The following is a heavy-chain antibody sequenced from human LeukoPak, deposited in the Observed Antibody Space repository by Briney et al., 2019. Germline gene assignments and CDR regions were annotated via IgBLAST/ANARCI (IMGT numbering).Heavy chain of an antibody. CDR3: ARRGDRSETTLVRSEPYDASDAFDI. V-gene: IGHV3-23*01. Sequence: GGSLRLSCAASGFTFSSYAMSWVRQAPGKGLEWVSAISGSGGSTYYADSVKGRFTISRDNSKNTLYLQMNSLRAEDTALYYCARRGDRSETTLVRSEPYDASDAFDIWGQGTMVTVSS. D-gene: IGHD3-22*01. J-gene: IGHJ3*02. CDR2: ISGSGGST. CDR1: GFTFSSYA.